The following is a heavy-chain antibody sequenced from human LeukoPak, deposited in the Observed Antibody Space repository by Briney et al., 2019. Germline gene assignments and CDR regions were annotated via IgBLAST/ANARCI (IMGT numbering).Heavy chain of an antibody. CDR1: GFTFSSYA. Sequence: GGSLRLSCAASGFTFSSYATSWVRQAPGKGLEWVSAISGSGGSTYYADSVKGRFTISRDNSKNTLYLQMNSLRAEDTAVYYCAKPTHYYGSGSYEHWGQGTLVTVSS. D-gene: IGHD3-10*01. V-gene: IGHV3-23*01. CDR2: ISGSGGST. J-gene: IGHJ1*01. CDR3: AKPTHYYGSGSYEH.